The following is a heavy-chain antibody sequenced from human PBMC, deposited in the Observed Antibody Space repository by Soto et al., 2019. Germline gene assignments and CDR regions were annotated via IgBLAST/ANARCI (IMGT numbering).Heavy chain of an antibody. CDR1: GYTFTGYY. CDR2: INPNSGGT. D-gene: IGHD6-19*01. V-gene: IGHV1-2*02. CDR3: ASIRQWLVQGAFDI. J-gene: IGHJ3*02. Sequence: ASVKVSCKASGYTFTGYYMHWVRHAPGQGLEWMGWINPNSGGTNYAQKFQGRVTMTRDTSISTAYMELSRLRSDDTAVYYCASIRQWLVQGAFDIWGQGTMVTVSS.